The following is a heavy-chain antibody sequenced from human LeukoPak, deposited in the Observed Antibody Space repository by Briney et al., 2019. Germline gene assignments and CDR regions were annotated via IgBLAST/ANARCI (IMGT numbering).Heavy chain of an antibody. V-gene: IGHV4-34*01. CDR2: IKDSGSS. CDR3: ARLPTDYDYVWGSSY. D-gene: IGHD3-16*01. J-gene: IGHJ4*02. Sequence: SETLSLTCAVYGGSFSGYYWSWIRQPPGKGLEWIGEIKDSGSSNYSPSLKSRVTISVDASRNQFSLTLSSVTAADTAVYYCARLPTDYDYVWGSSYWGQGTLVTVSS. CDR1: GGSFSGYY.